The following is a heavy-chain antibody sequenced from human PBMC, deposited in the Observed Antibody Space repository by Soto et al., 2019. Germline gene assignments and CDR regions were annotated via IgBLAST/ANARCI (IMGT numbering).Heavy chain of an antibody. V-gene: IGHV3-30-3*01. CDR2: ISYDGSNK. D-gene: IGHD6-19*01. Sequence: QVQLVESGGGVVQPGRSLRLSCAASGFTFSSYAMHWVRQAPGKGLEWVAGISYDGSNKYYADSVKGRFTISRDNSKNTLYLQMNSLRAEDTAVYYCARVSVAGTHWGQGTLVTVSS. CDR3: ARVSVAGTH. J-gene: IGHJ4*02. CDR1: GFTFSSYA.